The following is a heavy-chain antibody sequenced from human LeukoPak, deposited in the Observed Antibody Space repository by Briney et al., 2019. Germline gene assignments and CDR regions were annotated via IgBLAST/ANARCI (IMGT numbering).Heavy chain of an antibody. V-gene: IGHV1-69*13. CDR1: GGTFSSYA. CDR2: IIPIFGTA. J-gene: IGHJ5*02. Sequence: GASVKVSCKASGGTFSSYAISWVRQAPRQGLEWMGGIIPIFGTANYAQKFQGRVTITADESTSTAYMELSSLRSEDTAVYYCARDRDMVRGAWFDPWGQGTLVTVSS. D-gene: IGHD3-10*01. CDR3: ARDRDMVRGAWFDP.